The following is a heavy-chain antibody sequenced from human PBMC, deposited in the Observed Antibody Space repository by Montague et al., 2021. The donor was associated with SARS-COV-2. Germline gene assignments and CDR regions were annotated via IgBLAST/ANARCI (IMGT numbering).Heavy chain of an antibody. V-gene: IGHV4-59*08. CDR1: GGSISSYY. CDR2: ICYSGST. Sequence: SETLSLTCTVSGGSISSYYWSWIRQPPGKGLEWIGYICYSGSTNYNPSLKSRVTISVDTSKNRFSLKLSSVTAADTAVYYCARLEAGDCSGGSCYSSWFDPWGQGTLVTVSS. D-gene: IGHD2-15*01. J-gene: IGHJ5*02. CDR3: ARLEAGDCSGGSCYSSWFDP.